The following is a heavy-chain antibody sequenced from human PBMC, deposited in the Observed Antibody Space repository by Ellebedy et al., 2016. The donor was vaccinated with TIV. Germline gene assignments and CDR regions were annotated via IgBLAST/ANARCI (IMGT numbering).Heavy chain of an antibody. J-gene: IGHJ6*02. Sequence: PSETLSLTCVASGFTFSNYDMHWVRQAPGKGLEWVTVTSYDGSAKYYADSVKGRFTISRDNSKNTLYLQMNSLRAEDTAVYYCAKGWAGNYNGNSGPRYMDVWGQGTTVTVSS. CDR2: TSYDGSAK. V-gene: IGHV3-30*18. CDR3: AKGWAGNYNGNSGPRYMDV. D-gene: IGHD3-22*01. CDR1: GFTFSNYD.